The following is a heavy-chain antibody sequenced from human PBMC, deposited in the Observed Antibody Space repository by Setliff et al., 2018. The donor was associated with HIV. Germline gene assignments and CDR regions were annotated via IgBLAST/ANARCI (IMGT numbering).Heavy chain of an antibody. CDR3: ARVGSTYWYSIFRNYYYHMDV. V-gene: IGHV4-34*01. D-gene: IGHD2-15*01. CDR2: INHSGRT. Sequence: SETLSLTCAVYGGSFSDNYWSWIRQSPGKGLEWIGEINHSGRTKYSPSLRSRVSISADTSKTQFSLKLSSVTAADTAVYYCARVGSTYWYSIFRNYYYHMDVWGKGTTVTVSS. CDR1: GGSFSDNY. J-gene: IGHJ6*03.